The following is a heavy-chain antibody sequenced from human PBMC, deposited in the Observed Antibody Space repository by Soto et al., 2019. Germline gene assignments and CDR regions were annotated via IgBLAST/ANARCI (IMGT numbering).Heavy chain of an antibody. CDR3: ARGGYYYDSSGYFDY. D-gene: IGHD3-22*01. V-gene: IGHV3-20*04. Sequence: TWGSLTPSRAASGFTFYGYCMNQVRQATGKGLEWVSGINWNGGSTGYADSVKGRFTISRDNAKNSLYLQMNSLRAEDTALYYCARGGYYYDSSGYFDYWGQGTLVTVSS. J-gene: IGHJ4*02. CDR1: GFTFYGYC. CDR2: INWNGGST.